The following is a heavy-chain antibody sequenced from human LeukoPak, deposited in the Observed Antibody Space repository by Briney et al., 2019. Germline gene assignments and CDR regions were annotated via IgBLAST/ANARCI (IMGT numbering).Heavy chain of an antibody. CDR3: ARPVGIVGDPRQPLDY. D-gene: IGHD1-26*01. CDR2: ISSSSSYI. J-gene: IGHJ4*02. Sequence: GGSLRLSCAASGFTFSSYSMNWVRQAPGKGLEWVSSISSSSSYIYYADSVKGRFTISRDNAKNSLYLQMNSLRAEDTAVYYCARPVGIVGDPRQPLDYWGQGTLVTVSS. V-gene: IGHV3-21*01. CDR1: GFTFSSYS.